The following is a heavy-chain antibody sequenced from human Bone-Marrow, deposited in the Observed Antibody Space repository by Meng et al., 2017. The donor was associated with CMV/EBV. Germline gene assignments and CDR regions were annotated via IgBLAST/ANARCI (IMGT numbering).Heavy chain of an antibody. CDR1: GGSFSGYY. J-gene: IGHJ5*02. CDR3: ARPRRGYSGYDYYPRSYSNSWGLGWFDP. Sequence: SETLSLTCAVYGGSFSGYYWSWIRQPPGKGLEWNGEINHSGSTNYNPSLKSRVTIAVDTSKNQFSLKLSSVTAADTAVYYCARPRRGYSGYDYYPRSYSNSWGLGWFDPWGQGTLVTVSS. V-gene: IGHV4-34*01. D-gene: IGHD5-12*01. CDR2: INHSGST.